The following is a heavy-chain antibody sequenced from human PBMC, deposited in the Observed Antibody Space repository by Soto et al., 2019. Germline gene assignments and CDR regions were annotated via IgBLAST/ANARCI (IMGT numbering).Heavy chain of an antibody. CDR3: EGSWT. Sequence: GGSLRLSCAASGFTFSTYAMTWVRQTPGKGMEWVAWISNSGGSTYYADSVKGRFTTSKDSSKNTLWLEMNSLRAEDSAVYHCEGSWTWGQGTMVTVSS. CDR2: ISNSGGST. D-gene: IGHD5-12*01. CDR1: GFTFSTYA. V-gene: IGHV3-23*01. J-gene: IGHJ3*01.